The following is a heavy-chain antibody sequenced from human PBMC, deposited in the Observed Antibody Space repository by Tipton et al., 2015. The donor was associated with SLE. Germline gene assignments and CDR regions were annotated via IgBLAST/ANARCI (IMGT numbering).Heavy chain of an antibody. CDR3: AKPLRAMAGELDS. CDR1: GFTFSSYG. V-gene: IGHV3-33*08. Sequence: SLRLSCAASGFTFSSYGMHWVRQAPGKGLEWVAVIWYDGSNKYYADSVKGRFTISRDNSKNTLYLQMNSLRVEDTAVYYCAKPLRAMAGELDSWGQGTLVTVSS. J-gene: IGHJ4*02. CDR2: IWYDGSNK. D-gene: IGHD6-19*01.